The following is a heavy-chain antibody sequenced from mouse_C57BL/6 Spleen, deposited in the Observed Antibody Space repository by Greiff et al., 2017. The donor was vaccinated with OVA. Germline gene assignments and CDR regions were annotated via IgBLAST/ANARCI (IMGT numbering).Heavy chain of an antibody. J-gene: IGHJ4*01. CDR1: GFTFTDYY. CDR2: IRNKANGYTT. Sequence: VQLKESGGGLVQPGGSLSLSCAASGFTFTDYYMSWVRQPPGKALEWLGFIRNKANGYTTAYSASVKGRFTISRDNSQSILYLQMNALRAEDSATYYCARYRTDYSYAMDYWGQGTSVAVSS. D-gene: IGHD1-1*01. V-gene: IGHV7-3*01. CDR3: ARYRTDYSYAMDY.